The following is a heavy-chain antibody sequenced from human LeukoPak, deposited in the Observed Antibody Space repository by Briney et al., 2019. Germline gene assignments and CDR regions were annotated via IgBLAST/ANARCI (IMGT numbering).Heavy chain of an antibody. CDR3: AGDGGNSRSKIIYYFDY. J-gene: IGHJ4*02. CDR2: ISYDGYNK. Sequence: GRSLRLSCAASGFTFSNYAMHWVRQAPGKGLEWVAVISYDGYNKCYADSVKGRFTISRDNSKNTLYLQMNSLRTEDTAVYYCAGDGGNSRSKIIYYFDYWGQGTLVTVSS. V-gene: IGHV3-30-3*01. CDR1: GFTFSNYA. D-gene: IGHD4-23*01.